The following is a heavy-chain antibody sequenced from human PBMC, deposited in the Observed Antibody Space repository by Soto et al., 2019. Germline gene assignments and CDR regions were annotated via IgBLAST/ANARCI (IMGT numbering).Heavy chain of an antibody. V-gene: IGHV3-21*01. CDR1: GFTFSSYS. CDR2: ISSSSSYI. Sequence: GGSLRLSCAASGFTFSSYSMNWVRQAPGKGLEWVSSISSSSSYIYYADSVKGRFTISRDNAKNSLFLQMNSLRAEDTAVYYCARDRVRGVISWFDPLGQGTLVTVSS. CDR3: ARDRVRGVISWFDP. D-gene: IGHD3-10*01. J-gene: IGHJ5*02.